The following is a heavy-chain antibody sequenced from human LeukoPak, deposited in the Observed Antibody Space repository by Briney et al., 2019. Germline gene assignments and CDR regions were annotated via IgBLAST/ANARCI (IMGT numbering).Heavy chain of an antibody. J-gene: IGHJ5*02. CDR2: ISAYNGNT. CDR1: GYTFTSYG. D-gene: IGHD3-3*01. V-gene: IGHV1-18*01. CDR3: ARVFYDFWSGYPTSGWFDP. Sequence: ASVKVSCKASGYTFTSYGISWVRQAPGQGLEWMGWISAYNGNTNYAQKLQGRVTMTTDTSTSTAYMELRSLRSDDTAVYYCARVFYDFWSGYPTSGWFDPWGQGTLVTVSS.